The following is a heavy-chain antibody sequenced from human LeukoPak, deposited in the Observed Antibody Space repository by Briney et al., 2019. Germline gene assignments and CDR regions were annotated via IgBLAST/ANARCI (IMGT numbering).Heavy chain of an antibody. CDR3: AGRYCTNGVCYTGFDY. CDR1: GGSISSSGYY. J-gene: IGHJ4*02. D-gene: IGHD2-8*01. CDR2: IYYSGTS. Sequence: SQTLSLTCNVSGGSISSSGYYWSWIRQHPGKGLEWIGYIYYSGTSYYNPSLKSRVTISVDTSKNQFSLNLNSVTAADTAVYYCAGRYCTNGVCYTGFDYWGQGTLVTVSS. V-gene: IGHV4-31*03.